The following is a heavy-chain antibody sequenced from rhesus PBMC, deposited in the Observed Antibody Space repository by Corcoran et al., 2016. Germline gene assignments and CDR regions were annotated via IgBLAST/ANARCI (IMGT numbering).Heavy chain of an antibody. Sequence: QVQLQESGPGLVKPSETLSLTCAVSGGSISSNYWSWIRHPPGKGLEWIGRISGSGGSTDYNPSLKSRVTISTDTSKNQFSLKLSSVTAADTAVYYCARDDEIQWVQLSSFFDYWGQGVLVTVSS. CDR2: ISGSGGST. CDR3: ARDDEIQWVQLSSFFDY. V-gene: IGHV4-160*01. D-gene: IGHD5-24*01. J-gene: IGHJ4*01. CDR1: GGSISSNY.